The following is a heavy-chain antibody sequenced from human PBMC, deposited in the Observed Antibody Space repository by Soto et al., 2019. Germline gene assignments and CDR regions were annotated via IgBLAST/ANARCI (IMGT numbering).Heavy chain of an antibody. Sequence: PSETLSLTWTVSGCSMSSSSYYWGWIRQHPGKGLEWIGSIYYSGSTYYNPSLKSRVTISVDTSKNQFSLKLSSVTAADTAVYYCARLRSGSYYTPXYFQHWGQGTLVTVS. CDR2: IYYSGST. D-gene: IGHD1-26*01. J-gene: IGHJ1*01. CDR3: ARLRSGSYYTPXYFQH. CDR1: GCSMSSSSYY. V-gene: IGHV4-39*01.